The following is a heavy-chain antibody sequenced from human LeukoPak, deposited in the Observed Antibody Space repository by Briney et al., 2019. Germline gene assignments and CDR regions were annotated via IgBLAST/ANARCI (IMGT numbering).Heavy chain of an antibody. CDR3: ARGTWDYYGSGSYYTNYGMDV. CDR1: GFTFSSYD. J-gene: IGHJ6*04. Sequence: GGSLRLSCAASGFTFSSYDMHWVRQATGKGLEWVSAIGTAGDPYYPGSVKGRFTISRENDKNYLYLQMNSLRAGDTAVYDCARGTWDYYGSGSYYTNYGMDVWGKGTTVTVSS. V-gene: IGHV3-13*05. D-gene: IGHD3-10*01. CDR2: IGTAGDP.